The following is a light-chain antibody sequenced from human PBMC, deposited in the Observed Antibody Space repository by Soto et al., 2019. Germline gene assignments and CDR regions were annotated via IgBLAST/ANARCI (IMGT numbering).Light chain of an antibody. CDR1: SSNIGSNT. CDR2: SNN. V-gene: IGLV1-44*01. CDR3: AAWDDSLNGYV. Sequence: QSVLTQPPSASGTPGQRVTISCSGSSSNIGSNTVNWYQQLPGTAPQLLIYSNNQRPSGVPARFSGSKSGTSASLAISGLQSEDEADYYCAAWDDSLNGYVVGTGTKLTVL. J-gene: IGLJ1*01.